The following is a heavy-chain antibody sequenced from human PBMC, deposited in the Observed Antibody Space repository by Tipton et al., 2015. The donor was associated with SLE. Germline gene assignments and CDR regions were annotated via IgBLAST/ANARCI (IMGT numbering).Heavy chain of an antibody. J-gene: IGHJ4*02. CDR3: ARAEYPNTPFFDY. D-gene: IGHD6-6*01. V-gene: IGHV4-30-2*01. CDR1: GGSITSGGYS. Sequence: TLSLTCDVSGGSITSGGYSWSWIRQPPGKGLEWIGYIYYSGRASYSPPLRSRVTMSVDRSKNQFSLKLNSVTAADTAVYFCARAEYPNTPFFDYWGQGIQVAISS. CDR2: IYYSGRA.